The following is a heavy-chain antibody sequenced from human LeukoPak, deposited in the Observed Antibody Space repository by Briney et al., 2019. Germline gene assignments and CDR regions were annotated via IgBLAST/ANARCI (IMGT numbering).Heavy chain of an antibody. V-gene: IGHV1-2*02. CDR3: AREEESDANFDY. CDR2: INPNSGGT. J-gene: IGHJ4*02. Sequence: ASVKVSCKASGYTFTGYYMHWVRQAPGQGLGWMGWINPNSGGTNYAQKFQGRVTMTRDTSISTAYMELSRLRSDDTAVYYCAREEESDANFDYWGQGTLVTVSS. D-gene: IGHD3-10*01. CDR1: GYTFTGYY.